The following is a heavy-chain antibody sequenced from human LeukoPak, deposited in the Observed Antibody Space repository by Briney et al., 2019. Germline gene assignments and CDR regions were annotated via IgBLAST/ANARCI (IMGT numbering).Heavy chain of an antibody. CDR1: GITLSNYG. CDR3: AKESQTYYDIMTGYPNYYFDY. Sequence: TGGSLRLSCAVSGITLSNYGMSWVRQAPGKGLEWVSAISGSGANTYYVDSVKGRFTISRDNSKNTLYLEMSSLRSDDTAVYYCAKESQTYYDIMTGYPNYYFDYWGQGTLVTVSS. V-gene: IGHV3-23*01. CDR2: ISGSGANT. J-gene: IGHJ4*02. D-gene: IGHD3-9*01.